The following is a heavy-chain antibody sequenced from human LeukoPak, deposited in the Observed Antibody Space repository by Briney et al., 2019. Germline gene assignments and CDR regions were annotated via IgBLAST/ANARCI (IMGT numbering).Heavy chain of an antibody. D-gene: IGHD6-25*01. J-gene: IGHJ4*02. Sequence: GGSLRLSCAASGFTFSSYAMSWVRQAPGKGLEWVSGISTSGDSSYYADSVQGRFTISRDNSKNTLYLQMNSLRAEDTAIYYCAKDESAATFIFDFWGQGTLVTVSS. CDR2: ISTSGDSS. CDR3: AKDESAATFIFDF. CDR1: GFTFSSYA. V-gene: IGHV3-23*01.